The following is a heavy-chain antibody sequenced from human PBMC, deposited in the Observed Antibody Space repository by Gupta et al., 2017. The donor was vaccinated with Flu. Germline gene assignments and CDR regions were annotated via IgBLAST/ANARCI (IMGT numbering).Heavy chain of an antibody. Sequence: EVQLLESGGDLVQPGGSLRLSCAASGFTFSNFAMEWVRQAPGKGLEWVSAISGGGDSAYYADSVKGRFTISRDNSKNTLHLQMNSLRAEDTAVYYCAKDYFCSACSCIFYYGMDVWGQGTTVTVSS. V-gene: IGHV3-23*01. CDR3: AKDYFCSACSCIFYYGMDV. D-gene: IGHD2-15*01. J-gene: IGHJ6*02. CDR1: GFTFSNFA. CDR2: ISGGGDSA.